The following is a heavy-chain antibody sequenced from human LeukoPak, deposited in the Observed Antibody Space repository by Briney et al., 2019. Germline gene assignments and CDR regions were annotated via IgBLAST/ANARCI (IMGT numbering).Heavy chain of an antibody. CDR3: AGAGSETQWRAFDF. V-gene: IGHV3-30*03. D-gene: IGHD6-19*01. Sequence: PGGSLRLSCAASGFTFSSYGMQWVRQAPGKGLEWVAVISFDGSDKYFADSVKGRFTISRDNSKNTLYLQMNSLRAEDTAVYYCAGAGSETQWRAFDFWGQGALVTVFS. J-gene: IGHJ4*02. CDR1: GFTFSSYG. CDR2: ISFDGSDK.